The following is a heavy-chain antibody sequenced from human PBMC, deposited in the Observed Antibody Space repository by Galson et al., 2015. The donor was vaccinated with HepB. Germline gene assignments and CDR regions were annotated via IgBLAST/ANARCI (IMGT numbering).Heavy chain of an antibody. Sequence: SVKVSCKASGYTFTDYHIHWVRQAPGLGLEWIGRMHPNSVATEYAQKFQGRVTLTRATSMNTDYMELSSLRFDDTAMYYCARDRTQSGNYYYRGAFDIWGQGTLITVSP. CDR3: ARDRTQSGNYYYRGAFDI. CDR2: MHPNSVAT. J-gene: IGHJ3*02. CDR1: GYTFTDYH. D-gene: IGHD3-10*01. V-gene: IGHV1-2*06.